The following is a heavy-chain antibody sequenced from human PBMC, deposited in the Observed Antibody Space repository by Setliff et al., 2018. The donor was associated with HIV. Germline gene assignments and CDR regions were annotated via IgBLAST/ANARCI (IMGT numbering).Heavy chain of an antibody. CDR2: INPSGTT. CDR1: GGSLRNYY. V-gene: IGHV4-34*01. J-gene: IGHJ6*02. D-gene: IGHD4-4*01. CDR3: ARDTGPTVTYYYYYGMDV. Sequence: SETLSLTCAVYGGSLRNYYWSWIRQPPGKGLEWIAEINPSGTTNYNPSLKSRVTISVDTSKKQFSLKLTSVTAADTAVYYCARDTGPTVTYYYYYGMDVWGQGTTVTVSS.